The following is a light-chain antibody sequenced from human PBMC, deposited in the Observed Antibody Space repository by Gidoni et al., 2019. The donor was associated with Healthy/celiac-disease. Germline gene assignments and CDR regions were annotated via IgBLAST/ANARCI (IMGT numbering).Light chain of an antibody. J-gene: IGKJ3*01. CDR3: QQRVT. V-gene: IGKV1-33*01. Sequence: DIQMTQSPSSLSASVVDRVTITCQASQDISTYLHLFQQKPGKAPNLLIYDASNLETGVPSRFRGTGSGTDFTFPISSLQPEDIATYGCQQRVTFGPGTKLDIQ. CDR2: DAS. CDR1: QDISTY.